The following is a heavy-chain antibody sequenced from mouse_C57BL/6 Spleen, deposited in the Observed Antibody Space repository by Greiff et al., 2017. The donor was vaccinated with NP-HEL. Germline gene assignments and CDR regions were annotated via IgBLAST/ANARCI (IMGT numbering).Heavy chain of an antibody. CDR2: IYPGDGDT. CDR1: GYAFSSSW. D-gene: IGHD2-2*01. CDR3: ARSNGYLYFDY. J-gene: IGHJ2*01. V-gene: IGHV1-82*01. Sequence: VQLKESGPELVKPGASVKISCKASGYAFSSSWMNWVKQRPGKGLEWIGRIYPGDGDTNYNGKLKGKATLTADKSSSTAYMQLSSLTSEDSAVYFCARSNGYLYFDYWGQGTTLTVSS.